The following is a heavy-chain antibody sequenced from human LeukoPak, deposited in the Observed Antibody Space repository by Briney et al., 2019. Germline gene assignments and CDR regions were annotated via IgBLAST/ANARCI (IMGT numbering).Heavy chain of an antibody. CDR2: INPNSGGT. Sequence: ASVKVSCKASGYTFTGYYMHWVRQAPGQGLEWMGWINPNSGGTNYAQKFQGRVTMTRDTSISTAYMELSRLRSDDTAVYYCARDSGEAITPLRYFDWFSEKPGFDPWGQGTLVTVSS. J-gene: IGHJ5*02. V-gene: IGHV1-2*02. CDR3: ARDSGEAITPLRYFDWFSEKPGFDP. D-gene: IGHD3-9*01. CDR1: GYTFTGYY.